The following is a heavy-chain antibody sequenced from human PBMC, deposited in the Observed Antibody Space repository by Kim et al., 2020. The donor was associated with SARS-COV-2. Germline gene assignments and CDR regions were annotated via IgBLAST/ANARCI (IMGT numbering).Heavy chain of an antibody. V-gene: IGHV1-2*02. J-gene: IGHJ6*03. CDR3: AREPYRIQLWCYMDV. D-gene: IGHD5-18*01. Sequence: QKFQGRVTMTRDTSISTAYMELSRLRSDDTAVYYCAREPYRIQLWCYMDVWGKGTTVTVSS.